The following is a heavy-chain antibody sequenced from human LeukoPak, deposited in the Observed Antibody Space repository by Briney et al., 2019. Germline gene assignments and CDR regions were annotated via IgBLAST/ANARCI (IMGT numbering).Heavy chain of an antibody. CDR3: AREGAYDFWSGYYYYYYMDV. D-gene: IGHD3-3*01. J-gene: IGHJ6*03. CDR1: GFTFSSYG. Sequence: GGSLRLSCAASGFTFSSYGMSWVRQAPGKGLEWVANIKQDGSEKYYVDSVKCRFTRSRDNAKNSLYLQMNSLRAEDTAVYYCAREGAYDFWSGYYYYYYMDVWGKGTTVTVSS. V-gene: IGHV3-7*01. CDR2: IKQDGSEK.